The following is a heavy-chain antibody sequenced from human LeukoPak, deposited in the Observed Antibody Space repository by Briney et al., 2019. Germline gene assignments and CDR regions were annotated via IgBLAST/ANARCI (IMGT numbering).Heavy chain of an antibody. CDR1: GYPFTGYY. Sequence: GASVKVSCKTSGYPFTGYYVHWVRQAPGQGLEWMGRINCNNGGTHYAQKFRGRVTMTRDTSISTAYMELSRLTSDDTAVYYCARDPWGGDIVVVPAAIHDPWGQGTLVTVSS. D-gene: IGHD2-2*01. J-gene: IGHJ5*02. V-gene: IGHV1-2*06. CDR3: ARDPWGGDIVVVPAAIHDP. CDR2: INCNNGGT.